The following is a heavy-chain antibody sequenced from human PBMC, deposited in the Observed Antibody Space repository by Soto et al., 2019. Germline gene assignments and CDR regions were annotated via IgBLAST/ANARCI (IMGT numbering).Heavy chain of an antibody. CDR2: INPNSGGT. D-gene: IGHD2-2*01. Sequence: ASVKVSGKASGYTFTGYYMHWVRQAPGQGLEWMGWINPNSGGTNYAQKFQGWVTMTRDTSISTAYMKLSRLRSDDTAVYYCARGNSGVPAASIYGMDVWGQGTTVTVSS. CDR3: ARGNSGVPAASIYGMDV. J-gene: IGHJ6*01. V-gene: IGHV1-2*04. CDR1: GYTFTGYY.